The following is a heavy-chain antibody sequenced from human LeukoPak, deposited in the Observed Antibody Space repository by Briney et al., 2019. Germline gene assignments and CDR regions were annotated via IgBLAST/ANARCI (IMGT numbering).Heavy chain of an antibody. CDR1: GGSISSSSYY. CDR2: IYYSGTT. V-gene: IGHV4-39*01. Sequence: SETLSLTCTVSGGSISSSSYYWGWIRQPPGKGLEWIGSIYYSGTTSYNPPLKSRVTISVDTSKNQFSLNLSSVTAADTAVYYCARQNWFGEATLDYWGQGTLVTVSS. CDR3: ARQNWFGEATLDY. D-gene: IGHD3-10*01. J-gene: IGHJ4*02.